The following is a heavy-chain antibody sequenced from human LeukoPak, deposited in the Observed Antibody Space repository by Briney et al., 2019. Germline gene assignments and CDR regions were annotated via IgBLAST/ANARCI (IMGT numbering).Heavy chain of an antibody. D-gene: IGHD3-10*01. V-gene: IGHV4-61*02. Sequence: SETLSLTCTVSGGSISSGSYYWSWIRQPAGKGLEWIGRIYTSGSTNYNPSLKSRVTISVDTSKNQFSLKLSSVTAADTAVYYCARGITMVRGVTRGNWFDPWGQGTLVTVSS. CDR2: IYTSGST. CDR3: ARGITMVRGVTRGNWFDP. CDR1: GGSISSGSYY. J-gene: IGHJ5*02.